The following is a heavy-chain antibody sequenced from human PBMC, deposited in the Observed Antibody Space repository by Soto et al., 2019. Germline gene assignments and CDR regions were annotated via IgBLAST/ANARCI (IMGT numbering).Heavy chain of an antibody. CDR1: GFTFDDYA. CDR3: AKDKRSGVYHWNYFDY. J-gene: IGHJ4*02. CDR2: ISWNSGSI. V-gene: IGHV3-9*01. Sequence: EVQLVESGGGLVQPGRSLRLSCAASGFTFDDYAMHWVRQAPGKGLEWVSGISWNSGSIGYADSVKGRFTISRDNAKNSLYLQMNSLRAEDTALYYCAKDKRSGVYHWNYFDYWGQGTLVTVSS. D-gene: IGHD1-1*01.